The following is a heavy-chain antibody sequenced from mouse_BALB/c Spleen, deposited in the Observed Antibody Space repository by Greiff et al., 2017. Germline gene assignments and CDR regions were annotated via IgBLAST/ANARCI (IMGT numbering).Heavy chain of an antibody. CDR2: ISDGGSYT. Sequence: EVKLVESGGGLVKPGGSLKLSCAASGFTFSDYYMYWVRQTPEKRLEWVATISDGGSYTYYPDSVKGRFTISRDNAKNNLYLQMSSLKSEDTAMYYCARGITTVVAFYAMDYWGQGTSVTVSS. CDR3: ARGITTVVAFYAMDY. D-gene: IGHD1-1*01. J-gene: IGHJ4*01. V-gene: IGHV5-4*02. CDR1: GFTFSDYY.